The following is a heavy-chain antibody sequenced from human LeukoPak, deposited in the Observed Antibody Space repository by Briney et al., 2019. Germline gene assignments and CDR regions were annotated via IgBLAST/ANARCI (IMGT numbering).Heavy chain of an antibody. CDR2: ISGSGTA. V-gene: IGHV3-23*01. CDR1: GFTFNTFA. D-gene: IGHD6-13*01. CDR3: AKSVSSTWYMGNWFDP. J-gene: IGHJ5*02. Sequence: GVSLRLSCAASGFTFNTFAMSWVRQAPGKGLEWVATISGSGTAYYADSVKGRFSISRDNSESTLSLQMNSLRAEDTAVYHCAKSVSSTWYMGNWFDPWGQGTLVTVSS.